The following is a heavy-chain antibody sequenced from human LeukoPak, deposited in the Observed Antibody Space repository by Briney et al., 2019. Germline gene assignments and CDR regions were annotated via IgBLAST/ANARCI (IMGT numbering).Heavy chain of an antibody. D-gene: IGHD6-6*01. CDR2: ISYDGSNK. J-gene: IGHJ3*02. CDR1: GFTFSSYA. CDR3: AREEYSSSLGAFDI. V-gene: IGHV3-30*04. Sequence: PGGSLRLSCAASGFTFSSYAMHWVRQPPGKGLESVAVISYDGSNKYYADSVKDRFTISRDNSKNTLYLQMNSLRAEDTAVYYCAREEYSSSLGAFDIWGQGTMVTVSS.